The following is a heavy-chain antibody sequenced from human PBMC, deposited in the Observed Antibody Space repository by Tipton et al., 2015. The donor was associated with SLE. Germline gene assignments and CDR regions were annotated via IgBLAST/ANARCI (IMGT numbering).Heavy chain of an antibody. V-gene: IGHV4-38-2*01. Sequence: TLSLTCAVSGYSISSGYYWGWIRQPPGKGLEWIGNIYHSGSTYYNPSLKSRVTISVGTSKNQFSLKLRSVTAADTAVYYCASGQNWFDLWGRGTLVTVSS. D-gene: IGHD1-1*01. CDR2: IYHSGST. CDR3: ASGQNWFDL. CDR1: GYSISSGYY. J-gene: IGHJ2*01.